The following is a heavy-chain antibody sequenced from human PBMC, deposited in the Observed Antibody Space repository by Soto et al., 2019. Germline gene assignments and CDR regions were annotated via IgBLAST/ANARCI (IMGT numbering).Heavy chain of an antibody. CDR1: GFAFSAYA. V-gene: IGHV3-23*01. J-gene: IGHJ4*02. CDR2: ISGSGDSV. CDR3: AKNKAEELSLVY. Sequence: PGGSLRLSCAASGFAFSAYALSWVRQAPGKGLECTSGISGSGDSVHYADSVKGRFTISRDNSKNMVYLQMNSLRAEDTAVYYCAKNKAEELSLVYWGQGTLVTVSS. D-gene: IGHD3-16*02.